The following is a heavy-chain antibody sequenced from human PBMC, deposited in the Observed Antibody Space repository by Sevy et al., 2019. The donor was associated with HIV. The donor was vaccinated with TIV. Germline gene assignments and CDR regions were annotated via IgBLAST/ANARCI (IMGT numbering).Heavy chain of an antibody. CDR1: GHTLTELP. Sequence: ASVKVSCKFSGHTLTELPIHWVRQAPGKRLEWMGRFDPEDGERIYARKFQGRVTMTEDRSTDPAYMELSSLRSEDTALYYCASTREYYSDNSGYFDYWGQGTLVTVSS. J-gene: IGHJ4*02. V-gene: IGHV1-24*01. CDR3: ASTREYYSDNSGYFDY. D-gene: IGHD3-22*01. CDR2: FDPEDGER.